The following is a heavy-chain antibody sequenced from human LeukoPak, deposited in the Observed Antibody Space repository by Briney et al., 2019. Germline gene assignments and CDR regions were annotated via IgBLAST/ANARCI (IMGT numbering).Heavy chain of an antibody. D-gene: IGHD5-18*01. CDR3: ASGGYSYDEEYYFDY. Sequence: GGSLRLSCAASGFTFSSYAMSWVRQAPGKGLEWVSAISGSGGSTYYADSVKGRFTISRDNSKNTLYLQMNSLRAEDTAVYYCASGGYSYDEEYYFDYWGQGTLVTVSS. V-gene: IGHV3-23*01. J-gene: IGHJ4*02. CDR2: ISGSGGST. CDR1: GFTFSSYA.